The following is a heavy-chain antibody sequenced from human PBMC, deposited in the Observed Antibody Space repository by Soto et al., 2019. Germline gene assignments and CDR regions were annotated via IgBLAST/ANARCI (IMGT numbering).Heavy chain of an antibody. CDR2: INPNSGGT. Sequence: XSVKVSCTASGYTFTGYYMDWGRQAPGQGLEWMGWINPNSGGTNYAQKFQGRVTMTRDTSISTAYMELNSLRAEDTAVYFCAKRRNVLRFLEWSSGMEVWGHGTTVTVSS. V-gene: IGHV1-2*02. J-gene: IGHJ6*02. CDR3: AKRRNVLRFLEWSSGMEV. D-gene: IGHD3-3*01. CDR1: GYTFTGYY.